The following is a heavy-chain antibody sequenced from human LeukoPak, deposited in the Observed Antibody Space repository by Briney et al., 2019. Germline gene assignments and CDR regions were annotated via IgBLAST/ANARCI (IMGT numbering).Heavy chain of an antibody. V-gene: IGHV3-7*01. D-gene: IGHD3-10*01. CDR1: GFRFNTFW. CDR2: IKQDGNEK. Sequence: GGSLRLSRAASGFRFNTFWMSWVRQAPGKELEWVANIKQDGNEKYYADSVKGRFTISRDNGKNSLDLQMNSLRADDTAVYYCARGRPVWFGDPRGQGTLVTVSS. CDR3: ARGRPVWFGDP. J-gene: IGHJ4*02.